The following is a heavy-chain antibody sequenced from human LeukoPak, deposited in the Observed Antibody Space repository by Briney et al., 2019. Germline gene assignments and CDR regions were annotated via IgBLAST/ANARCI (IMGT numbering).Heavy chain of an antibody. CDR2: IYYSGST. D-gene: IGHD3-3*01. V-gene: IGHV4-59*01. Sequence: KTSETLSLTCTVSGGSISSYYWSWIRQPPGKGLEWIGYIYYSGSTNYNPSLKSRVTISVDTSKSQFSLKLSSVTAADTAVYYCATQYYDFWSGYFAFDIWGQGTMVTVSS. J-gene: IGHJ3*02. CDR1: GGSISSYY. CDR3: ATQYYDFWSGYFAFDI.